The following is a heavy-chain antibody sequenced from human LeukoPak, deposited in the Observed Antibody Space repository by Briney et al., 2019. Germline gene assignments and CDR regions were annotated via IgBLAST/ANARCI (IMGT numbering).Heavy chain of an antibody. CDR1: GDTLIELS. D-gene: IGHD6-13*01. V-gene: IGHV1-24*01. Sequence: VSVKVSCKVSGDTLIELSMHWVRQAPGKGLEWMGGFDPEDGKTMYAQKFQGRVTMTEDTSTDTAYMDLSGLRPEDTAVYYCAADVTTSYSSTWYARNWGQGTLVTVSS. J-gene: IGHJ4*02. CDR3: AADVTTSYSSTWYARN. CDR2: FDPEDGKT.